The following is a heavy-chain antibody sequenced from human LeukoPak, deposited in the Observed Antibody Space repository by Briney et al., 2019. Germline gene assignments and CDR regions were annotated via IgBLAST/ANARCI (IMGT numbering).Heavy chain of an antibody. CDR3: AKDLHYWVAMDV. CDR1: GFNFRDFA. J-gene: IGHJ6*04. CDR2: IGSDTTT. V-gene: IGHV3-23*01. D-gene: IGHD2-15*01. Sequence: GGSLRLSCAASGFNFRDFAISWVRQAPGKGLEWVSGIGSDTTTHYAESVKGRFAISRDNAKNTLYLHMNSVRAEDTALYYCAKDLHYWVAMDVWGKGPTVTVS.